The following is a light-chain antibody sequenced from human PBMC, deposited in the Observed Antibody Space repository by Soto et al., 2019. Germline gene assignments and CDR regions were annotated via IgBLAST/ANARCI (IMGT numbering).Light chain of an antibody. Sequence: IVLTQSPGTLSLFPGERATLSCRASQSISGIYLAWYQQKPGQPPRLLMYAASSRASGIPDRFSGSGSGTDFTLTISSLEPEDFAVYYCQQYGSSPGTFGQGTKVDIK. V-gene: IGKV3-20*01. CDR2: AAS. CDR3: QQYGSSPGT. CDR1: QSISGIY. J-gene: IGKJ1*01.